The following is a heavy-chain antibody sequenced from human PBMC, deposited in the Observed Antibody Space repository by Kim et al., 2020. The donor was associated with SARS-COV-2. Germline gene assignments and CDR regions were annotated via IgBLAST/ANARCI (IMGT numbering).Heavy chain of an antibody. CDR2: IYYSGST. D-gene: IGHD6-19*01. J-gene: IGHJ4*02. CDR1: GGSISSYY. CDR3: ARLAVAGVDY. V-gene: IGHV4-59*13. Sequence: SETLSLTCTVSGGSISSYYWSWIRQPPGKGLEWIGYIYYSGSTNYNPSLKSRVTISVDTSKNQFSLKLSSVTAADTAVYYCARLAVAGVDYWGQGTLVTV.